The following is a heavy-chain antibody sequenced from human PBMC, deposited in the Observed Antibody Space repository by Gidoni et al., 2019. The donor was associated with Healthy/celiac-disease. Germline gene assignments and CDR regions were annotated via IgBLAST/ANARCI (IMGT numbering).Heavy chain of an antibody. Sequence: QVQLLQSGAEVKKPGASVKVSCKASGYTFPSYAIDWVRQATGQGLEWMGWMNPNSSNEGYAQKFKGRGTMTRNNSISTAYMELSSLRSEDTAVYYCARALARISDYYYYYGMDVWGQGTTVTVSS. D-gene: IGHD2-15*01. CDR3: ARALARISDYYYYYGMDV. CDR1: GYTFPSYA. V-gene: IGHV1-8*01. CDR2: MNPNSSNE. J-gene: IGHJ6*02.